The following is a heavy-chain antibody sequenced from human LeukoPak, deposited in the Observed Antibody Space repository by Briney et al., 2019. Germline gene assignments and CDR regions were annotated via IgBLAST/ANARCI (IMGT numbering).Heavy chain of an antibody. D-gene: IGHD3-22*01. J-gene: IGHJ4*02. V-gene: IGHV1-69*02. CDR3: ARGSPQNYYDSSGYKGGFDY. Sequence: SMKVSCKAYGGTFSSYTISWVRQAPGQGLEWMGRIIPILGIANYAQKFQGRVTIAADKSTSTAYMELSSLRSEDTAVYYCARGSPQNYYDSSGYKGGFDYWGQGTLVTVSS. CDR1: GGTFSSYT. CDR2: IIPILGIA.